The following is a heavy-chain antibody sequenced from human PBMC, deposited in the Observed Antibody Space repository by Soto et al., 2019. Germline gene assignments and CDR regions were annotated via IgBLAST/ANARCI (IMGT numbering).Heavy chain of an antibody. CDR2: IIPIFGTA. J-gene: IGHJ6*02. CDR3: ARSSDSSSSFYYYYGMDV. V-gene: IGHV1-69*06. CDR1: GGTFSSYA. D-gene: IGHD6-6*01. Sequence: GASVKVSCKASGGTFSSYAISWVRQAPGQGLELMGGIIPIFGTANYAQKFQGRVTITADKSTSTAYMELSSLRSEDTAVYYCARSSDSSSSFYYYYGMDVWGQGTTVTVSS.